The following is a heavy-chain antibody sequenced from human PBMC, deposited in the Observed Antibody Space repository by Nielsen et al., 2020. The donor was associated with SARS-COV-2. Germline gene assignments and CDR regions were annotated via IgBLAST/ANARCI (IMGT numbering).Heavy chain of an antibody. CDR3: ARADDPTVTPDY. D-gene: IGHD4-11*01. CDR1: GYTFTSYG. V-gene: IGHV1-18*01. CDR2: ISAYNGNT. Sequence: ASVKVSCKASGYTFTSYGISWVRQAPGQGLEWMGWISAYNGNTNYAQKFQGRVTMTRDTSISTAYMELSRLRSDDTAVYYCARADDPTVTPDYWGQGTLVTVSS. J-gene: IGHJ4*02.